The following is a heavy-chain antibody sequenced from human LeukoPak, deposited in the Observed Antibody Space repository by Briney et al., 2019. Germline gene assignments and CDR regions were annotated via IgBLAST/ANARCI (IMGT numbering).Heavy chain of an antibody. CDR1: GGSFTGYY. J-gene: IGHJ4*02. CDR2: INHSGST. CDR3: ARGGYGPGSHYKY. D-gene: IGHD3-10*01. V-gene: IGHV4-34*01. Sequence: SETLSLTCAVNGGSFTGYYWSWIRQFPGKGLEWIGEINHSGSTNYNSSLKSRLTISVDTSKNQLSLKLSSVIAADTAIYYCARGGYGPGSHYKYWGQGTLVTVSS.